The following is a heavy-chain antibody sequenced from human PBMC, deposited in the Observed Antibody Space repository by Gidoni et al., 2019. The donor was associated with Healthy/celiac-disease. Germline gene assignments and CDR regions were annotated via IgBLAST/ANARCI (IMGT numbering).Heavy chain of an antibody. CDR1: GFTFSSYA. CDR2: ISGSGGST. Sequence: EVQLLESGGGLVQPGGSLRLSCAASGFTFSSYAMSWVRQAPGKGLEWVSAISGSGGSTYYADSVKGRFTISRDNSKNTLYLQMNSLRAEDTAVYYCAKELYSSGWEDYYYYGMDVWGQGTTVTVSS. J-gene: IGHJ6*02. V-gene: IGHV3-23*01. D-gene: IGHD6-19*01. CDR3: AKELYSSGWEDYYYYGMDV.